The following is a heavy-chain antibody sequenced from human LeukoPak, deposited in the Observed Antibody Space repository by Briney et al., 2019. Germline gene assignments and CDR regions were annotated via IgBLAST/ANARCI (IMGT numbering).Heavy chain of an antibody. D-gene: IGHD1-20*01. J-gene: IGHJ4*02. CDR3: ARGIEVTGTAIDY. CDR2: INHSGST. V-gene: IGHV4-34*01. Sequence: SETLSLTCAVYGGSFSGYYWSWIRQPPGKGLEWIGEINHSGSTNYNPSLKSRVTISVDTSKNQFSLKLSSVTAADTAVYYCARGIEVTGTAIDYWGQETLVTVSS. CDR1: GGSFSGYY.